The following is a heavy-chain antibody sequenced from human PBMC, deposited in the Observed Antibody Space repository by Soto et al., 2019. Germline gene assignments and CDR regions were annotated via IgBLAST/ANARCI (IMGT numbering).Heavy chain of an antibody. V-gene: IGHV2-5*02. J-gene: IGHJ3*02. CDR1: GFSLSTSGVG. CDR2: IYWDDDE. D-gene: IGHD2-2*01. Sequence: QITLKESGPTLVKPTQTLTLTCAFSGFSLSTSGVGVGWIRQPPGKALEWLALIYWDDDERYSPSLKSRLTIPKDTPKNQVLLTMTNMDPVDTARYYCAHSPPRPHCDRTNCYDSPDAFDIWGQGTMVTVSS. CDR3: AHSPPRPHCDRTNCYDSPDAFDI.